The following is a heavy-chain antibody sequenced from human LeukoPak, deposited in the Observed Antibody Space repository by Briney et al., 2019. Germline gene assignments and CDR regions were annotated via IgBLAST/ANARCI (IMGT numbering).Heavy chain of an antibody. CDR2: IYHSGST. J-gene: IGHJ4*02. Sequence: PSGTLSLTCAVSGGSISSSNWWSWVRQPPGKGLEWIGEIYHSGSTNYNPSLKSRVTISVDKSKNQFSLKLSSVTAADTAVYYCARDPVGAAAGGGDYWGQGTLVTVSS. CDR1: GGSISSSNW. CDR3: ARDPVGAAAGGGDY. V-gene: IGHV4-4*02. D-gene: IGHD6-13*01.